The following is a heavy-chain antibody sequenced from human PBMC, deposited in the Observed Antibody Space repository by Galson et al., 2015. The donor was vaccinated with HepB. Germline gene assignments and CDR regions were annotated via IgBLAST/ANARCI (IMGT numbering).Heavy chain of an antibody. D-gene: IGHD1-26*01. CDR1: GFTFSSYS. J-gene: IGHJ3*02. CDR2: ISSSSSTI. Sequence: SLRLSCAASGFTFSSYSMNWVRQAPGKGLEWVSYISSSSSTIYYADSVKGRFTISRDNSKNTLYLQMNSLRAEDTAVYYCARGSYSGSYSYGADAFDIWGQGTMVTVSS. V-gene: IGHV3-48*01. CDR3: ARGSYSGSYSYGADAFDI.